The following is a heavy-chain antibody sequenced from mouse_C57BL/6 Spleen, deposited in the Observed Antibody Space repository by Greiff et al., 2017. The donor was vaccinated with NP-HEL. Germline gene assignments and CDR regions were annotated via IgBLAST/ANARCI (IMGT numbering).Heavy chain of an antibody. V-gene: IGHV14-4*01. CDR2: IDPENGDT. CDR1: GFNIKDDY. Sequence: EVQLQQSGAELVRPGASVKLSCTASGFNIKDDYMHWVKQRPEQGLEWIGWIDPENGDTEYASKFQGKATITADTSSNTAYLQLSSLTSEDTAVYYCTRGNYYAMDYWGQGTSVTVSS. J-gene: IGHJ4*01. CDR3: TRGNYYAMDY.